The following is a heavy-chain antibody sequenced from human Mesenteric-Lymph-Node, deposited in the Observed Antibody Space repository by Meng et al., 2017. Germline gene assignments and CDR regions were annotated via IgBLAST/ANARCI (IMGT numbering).Heavy chain of an antibody. D-gene: IGHD6-19*01. CDR1: GGSISSGTYC. V-gene: IGHV4-31*11. CDR2: IYYSGST. J-gene: IGHJ4*02. Sequence: QVQMQESGPGLMQPSQTLSLTCAVSGGSISSGTYCWSWIRQHPGEGLEWLGYIYYSGSTKYNPSLKGRLFMSVDTSKNQFSLQLTSMTAADTAVYYCASFPPPGKQWLVTDYWGQGTLVTVSS. CDR3: ASFPPPGKQWLVTDY.